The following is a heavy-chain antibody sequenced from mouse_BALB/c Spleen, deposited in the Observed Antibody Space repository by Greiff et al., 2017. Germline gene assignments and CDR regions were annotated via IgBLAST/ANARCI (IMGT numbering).Heavy chain of an antibody. V-gene: IGHV14-1*02. D-gene: IGHD1-1*01. CDR1: GFNIKDYY. J-gene: IGHJ2*01. CDR3: QSSGDYGSSYGY. CDR2: IDPENGNT. Sequence: EVKLVESGAELVRPGALVKLSCKASGFNIKDYYMHWVKQRPEQGLEWIGWIDPENGNTIYDPKFQGKASITADTSSNTAYLQLSSLTSEDTAVYYCQSSGDYGSSYGYWGQGTTLTVSS.